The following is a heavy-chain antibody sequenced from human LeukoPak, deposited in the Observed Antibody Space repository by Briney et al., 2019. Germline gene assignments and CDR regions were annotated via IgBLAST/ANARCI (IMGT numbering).Heavy chain of an antibody. CDR1: GFTFSSYG. Sequence: PGGSLRLSCAASGFTFSSYGMPWVRQAPGKGLEWVAVISYDGSNKYYADSVKGRFTISRDNSKNTLYLQMNSLRAEDTAVYYCAKGGLTNDYWGQGTLVTVSS. J-gene: IGHJ4*02. D-gene: IGHD1-1*01. CDR3: AKGGLTNDY. V-gene: IGHV3-30*18. CDR2: ISYDGSNK.